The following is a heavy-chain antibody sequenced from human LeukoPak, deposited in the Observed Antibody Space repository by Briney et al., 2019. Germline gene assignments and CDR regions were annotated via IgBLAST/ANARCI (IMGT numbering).Heavy chain of an antibody. CDR1: GSTFTAYY. CDR3: ARVSKRNSAFDI. V-gene: IGHV1-2*02. Sequence: ASVKVSCRPSGSTFTAYYMHWVRQAPGQGLGWRGWINPNSGGTNYAQKFQGRVTMTMDTSISTAYMELSTLRSDDTAVYYCARVSKRNSAFDIWGQGTMVTVSS. D-gene: IGHD5/OR15-5a*01. CDR2: INPNSGGT. J-gene: IGHJ3*02.